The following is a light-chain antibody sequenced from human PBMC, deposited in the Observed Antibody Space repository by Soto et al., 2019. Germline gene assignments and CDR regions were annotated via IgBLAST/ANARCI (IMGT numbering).Light chain of an antibody. Sequence: QSVLTQSPSASASLGGSVKLTCSLSSGLSDYTIAWHQQQPEKGPRFLMRVNSDGSHIKGDEIPDRFSGSSSGTERYLTISSLQSEDEGDHYCQTWGTGARIFGGGTKLTVL. CDR2: VNSDGSH. V-gene: IGLV4-69*01. CDR1: SGLSDYT. J-gene: IGLJ2*01. CDR3: QTWGTGARI.